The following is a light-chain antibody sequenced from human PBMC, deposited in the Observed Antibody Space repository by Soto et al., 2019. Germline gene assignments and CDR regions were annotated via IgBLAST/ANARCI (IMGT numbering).Light chain of an antibody. J-gene: IGLJ3*02. CDR2: EVS. CDR3: SSYTSSSTLPV. V-gene: IGLV2-14*01. CDR1: SSDVGGYNY. Sequence: QSALTQPASVSGSPGQSITISCTGTSSDVGGYNYVSWYQQHPGKAPKRMIYEVSNRPSGVSNRFSGSKSGNTASLTISGLQAEDEADYYCSSYTSSSTLPVFGGGTKLTVL.